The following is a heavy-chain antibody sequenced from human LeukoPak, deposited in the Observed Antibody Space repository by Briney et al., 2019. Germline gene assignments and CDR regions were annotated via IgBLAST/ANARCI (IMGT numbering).Heavy chain of an antibody. CDR3: VRHYGNDILTNRGFDA. V-gene: IGHV1-2*02. Sequence: ASVKVPRKGSGYTFTCYYIHGVREAPGQGLGWMGCSNPNSGGTNYAQKFQNRVTMTRARYNSKAYMELRRLRSDDRAVYCCVRHYGNDILTNRGFDAWGQGTLVTVSS. CDR2: SNPNSGGT. D-gene: IGHD3-9*01. CDR1: GYTFTCYY. J-gene: IGHJ5*02.